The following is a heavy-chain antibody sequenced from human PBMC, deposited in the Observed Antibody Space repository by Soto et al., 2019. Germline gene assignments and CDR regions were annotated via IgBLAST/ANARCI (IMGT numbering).Heavy chain of an antibody. CDR3: ASTIFGGAEGGMDV. CDR1: GFTFSSYG. D-gene: IGHD3-3*01. CDR2: IWYDGSNK. J-gene: IGHJ6*02. V-gene: IGHV3-33*01. Sequence: GGSLRLSCAASGFTFSSYGIHWVRQAPGKGLEWVAVIWYDGSNKYYADSVKGRFTISRDNSKNTLYLQMNSLRAEDTAVYYCASTIFGGAEGGMDVWGQGTTVTVSS.